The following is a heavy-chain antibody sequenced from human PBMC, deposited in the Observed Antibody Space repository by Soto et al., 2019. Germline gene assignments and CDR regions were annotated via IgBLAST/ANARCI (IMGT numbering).Heavy chain of an antibody. CDR2: INPSGGST. CDR3: AREAIYDYVWGSYRFYYYYGMDV. J-gene: IGHJ6*02. Sequence: GASVKVSCKASGYTFTSYYMHWVRQAPGQGLEWMGIINPSGGSTSYAQKFQGRVTMTRDTSTSTVYMELSSLRSEDTAVYYCAREAIYDYVWGSYRFYYYYGMDVWGPGTTVTVSS. V-gene: IGHV1-46*01. D-gene: IGHD3-16*02. CDR1: GYTFTSYY.